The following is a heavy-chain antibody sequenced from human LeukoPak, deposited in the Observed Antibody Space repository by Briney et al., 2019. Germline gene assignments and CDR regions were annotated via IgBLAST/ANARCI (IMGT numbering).Heavy chain of an antibody. V-gene: IGHV3-74*01. D-gene: IGHD3-10*01. CDR2: INTDGGDT. CDR3: ARLGTYGSGSYSSFDAFDI. J-gene: IGHJ3*02. Sequence: GGSLRLSCAASGFTFGSYWMHWVRQAPGKGLVWVSRINTDGGDTIYADSVKGRFTISRDNAKNSLYLQMNSLRAEDTAVYYCARLGTYGSGSYSSFDAFDIWGQGTMVTVSS. CDR1: GFTFGSYW.